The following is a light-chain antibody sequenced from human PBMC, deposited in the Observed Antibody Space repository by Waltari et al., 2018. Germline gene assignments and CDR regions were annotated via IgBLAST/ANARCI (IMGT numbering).Light chain of an antibody. V-gene: IGKV3-15*01. CDR2: GAS. Sequence: EIMMTQSPATLSVSPGDRATLPCRASQNIYTNLAWYQQKPGQTPRLLISGASTRPTGIPARFSGSGSGTEFTLTINSLQSEDFAVYYCQQYNSWLTWTFGQGTKVEIK. CDR3: QQYNSWLTWT. CDR1: QNIYTN. J-gene: IGKJ1*01.